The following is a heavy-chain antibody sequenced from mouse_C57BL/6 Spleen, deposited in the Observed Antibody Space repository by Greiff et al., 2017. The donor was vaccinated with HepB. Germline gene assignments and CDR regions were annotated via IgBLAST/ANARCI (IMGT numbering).Heavy chain of an antibody. V-gene: IGHV3-6*01. J-gene: IGHJ4*01. Sequence: EVKLMESGPGLVKPSQSLSLTCSVTGYSITSGYYWNWIRQFPGNKLEWMGYISYDGSNNYNPSLKNRISITRDTSKNQFFLKLNSVTTEDTATYYCARGGGYDYDGYYAMDYWGQGTSVTVSS. D-gene: IGHD2-4*01. CDR2: ISYDGSN. CDR1: GYSITSGYY. CDR3: ARGGGYDYDGYYAMDY.